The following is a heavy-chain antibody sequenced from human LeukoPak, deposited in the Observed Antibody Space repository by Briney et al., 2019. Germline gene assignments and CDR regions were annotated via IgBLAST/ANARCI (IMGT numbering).Heavy chain of an antibody. D-gene: IGHD6-19*01. CDR2: IYSGDNT. CDR1: GFTVSSNY. J-gene: IGHJ4*02. V-gene: IGHV3-66*01. Sequence: GGSLRLSCAASGFTVSSNYMSWVRQAPGKGLEWVSVIYSGDNTYYADSVKGRFTISRDNAKNSLYLQMNSLRAEDTAVYYCARDAAVAGTDYWGQGTLVTVSS. CDR3: ARDAAVAGTDY.